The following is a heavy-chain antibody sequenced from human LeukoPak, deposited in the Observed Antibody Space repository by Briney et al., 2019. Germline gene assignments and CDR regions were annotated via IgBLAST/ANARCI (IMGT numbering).Heavy chain of an antibody. CDR3: ASGQRVVLMVPATYYFDY. D-gene: IGHD2-8*01. CDR2: ITPNSGGT. V-gene: IGHV1-2*02. Sequence: ASVKVSCKASGYTFTGYYMHWVRHAPGQGLEWMGWITPNSGGTNYAQKFQGRVTMTRDTSISTAYMELSRLRSDDTAVYYCASGQRVVLMVPATYYFDYWGQGTLVTVSS. CDR1: GYTFTGYY. J-gene: IGHJ4*02.